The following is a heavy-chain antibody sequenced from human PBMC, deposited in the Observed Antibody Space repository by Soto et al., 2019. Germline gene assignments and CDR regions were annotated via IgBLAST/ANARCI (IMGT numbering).Heavy chain of an antibody. V-gene: IGHV3-23*01. CDR3: EKNRVRGYSYGHFDY. CDR2: ISGSGGST. D-gene: IGHD5-18*01. Sequence: PGGSLRLSCAASGFTFSSYAMSWVRQAPGKGLEWVSAISGSGGSTYYADSVKGRFTISRDNSKNTLYLQMNSLRAEDTAVYYCEKNRVRGYSYGHFDYWGQGTRVTVSS. J-gene: IGHJ4*02. CDR1: GFTFSSYA.